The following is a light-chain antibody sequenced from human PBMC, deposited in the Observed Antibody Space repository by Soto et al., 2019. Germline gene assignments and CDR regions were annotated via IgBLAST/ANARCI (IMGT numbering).Light chain of an antibody. CDR3: QKCKVAPFT. CDR1: QGISNY. CDR2: AAS. V-gene: IGKV1-27*01. J-gene: IGKJ4*01. Sequence: DIQKIQSPSHRSASVGDRVTITYRASQGISNYLAWYQQKPGKAPKLLIYAASTLQSGVPSRFTGSGSGTDFTLTISSLQPEDAATYYCQKCKVAPFTFGGGTKVDIK.